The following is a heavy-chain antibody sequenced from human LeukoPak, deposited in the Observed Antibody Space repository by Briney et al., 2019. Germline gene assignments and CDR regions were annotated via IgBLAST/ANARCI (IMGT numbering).Heavy chain of an antibody. CDR3: ARAPYSHDAFDI. V-gene: IGHV1-69*04. D-gene: IGHD5-18*01. Sequence: ASVRVSCKASGGTFSSYAISWVRQAPGQGLEWMGRIVPILGIANYAQKFQGRVTITADKSTSTAYMELSSLRSEDTAVYYCARAPYSHDAFDIWGQGTMVTVSS. J-gene: IGHJ3*02. CDR2: IVPILGIA. CDR1: GGTFSSYA.